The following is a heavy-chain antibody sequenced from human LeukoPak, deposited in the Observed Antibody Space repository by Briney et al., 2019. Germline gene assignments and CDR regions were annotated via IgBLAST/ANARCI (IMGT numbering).Heavy chain of an antibody. CDR3: ARALSSLRLYYFDY. J-gene: IGHJ4*02. CDR1: GYTFTGYY. D-gene: IGHD6-6*01. V-gene: IGHV1-2*02. Sequence: ASVKVSCKASGYTFTGYYIHWVRQAPGQGLEWMGWTNPNSGGTNYAQNLEGRVTMTRDTSISTAYMELSSLTSDDTAVYYCARALSSLRLYYFDYWGRGTLITVSS. CDR2: TNPNSGGT.